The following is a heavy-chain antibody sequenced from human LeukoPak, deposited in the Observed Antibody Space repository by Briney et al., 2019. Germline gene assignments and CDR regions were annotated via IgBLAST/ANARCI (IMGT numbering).Heavy chain of an antibody. CDR3: AKMISSGYSADFDY. J-gene: IGHJ4*02. CDR2: MNPNGGNT. CDR1: GYTFTSYD. V-gene: IGHV1-8*01. Sequence: ASVKVSCKASGYTFTSYDIKWVRQAPGQGLEWMGWMNPNGGNTGYAQKFQGRVTMTRNTSISTAYMELSSLRVDDTAVYFCAKMISSGYSADFDYWGQGSLVTVSS. D-gene: IGHD3-22*01.